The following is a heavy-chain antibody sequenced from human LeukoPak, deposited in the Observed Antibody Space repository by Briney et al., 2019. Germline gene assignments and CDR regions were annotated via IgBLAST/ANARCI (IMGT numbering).Heavy chain of an antibody. V-gene: IGHV3-23*01. CDR3: AKCSSSYGNDALDI. D-gene: IGHD3-16*01. CDR1: GFNFDQYA. J-gene: IGHJ3*02. CDR2: ISGGGAKT. Sequence: GSLRLSCAASGFNFDQYAMNWVRQAPGKGLEWVSFISGGGAKTFYADSVKGRFSISRDNSKNTVYLHMNSLRAEDTAIYYCAKCSSSYGNDALDIWGQGTMVTVSS.